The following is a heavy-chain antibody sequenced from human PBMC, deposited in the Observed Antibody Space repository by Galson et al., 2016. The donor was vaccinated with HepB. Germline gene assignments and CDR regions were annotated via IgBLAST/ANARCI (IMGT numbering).Heavy chain of an antibody. CDR3: ARDRGDGSGYYLNYFDY. D-gene: IGHD3-22*01. CDR2: IEQDGSEK. CDR1: GFTFSNHW. V-gene: IGHV3-7*01. Sequence: FLRLSCAASGFTFSNHWMSWVRQAPGKGLEWVANIEQDGSEKNYVDSVKGRFTISRDNAKNSLYLQMNSLRVEDTAVYYCARDRGDGSGYYLNYFDYWGQGTLVAVSS. J-gene: IGHJ4*02.